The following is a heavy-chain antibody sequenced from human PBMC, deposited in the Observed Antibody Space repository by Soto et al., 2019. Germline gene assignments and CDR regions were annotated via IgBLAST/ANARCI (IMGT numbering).Heavy chain of an antibody. CDR3: EREGDFGVVAATPNGWFDP. D-gene: IGHD2-15*01. J-gene: IGHJ5*02. V-gene: IGHV3-11*01. Sequence: GPLLRPCSASGCTFRGYYMSWIRQAPGKGLEWVSYISSSGSTIYYADSVKGRFTISRDNAKNSLYLQMNSLRAEDTAVYYCEREGDFGVVAATPNGWFDPWGQGTLVTVYS. CDR2: ISSSGSTI. CDR1: GCTFRGYY.